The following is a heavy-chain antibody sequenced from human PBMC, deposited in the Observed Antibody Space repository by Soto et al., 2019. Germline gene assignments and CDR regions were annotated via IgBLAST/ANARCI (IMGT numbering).Heavy chain of an antibody. CDR1: GFSLSNGRMG. V-gene: IGHV2-26*01. Sequence: QVTLKQSGPVLVKPTETLTLTCTVSGFSLSNGRMGVSWIRQLRGKALEWLAHIFSNDEKSYSTSLKSRLTISKHTSKGAVVLTMTNMYRVDTATYCWALIRISAAGWYFDDWAQGTLLSVSS. J-gene: IGHJ4*02. CDR3: ALIRISAAGWYFDD. D-gene: IGHD6-13*01. CDR2: IFSNDEK.